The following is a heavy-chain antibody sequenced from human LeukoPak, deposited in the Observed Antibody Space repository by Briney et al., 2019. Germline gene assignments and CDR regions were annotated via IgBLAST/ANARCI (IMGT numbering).Heavy chain of an antibody. D-gene: IGHD2-21*01. J-gene: IGHJ4*02. CDR2: ISYDGSNK. V-gene: IGHV3-30-3*01. CDR3: ARAGPRDSVDY. Sequence: GGSLRLSCAASGFTFSSYAMHWVRQAPGKGLEWVAVISYDGSNKYYADSVKGRFTISRDNSKNTLYLQMNRLRAEDTAVYYCARAGPRDSVDYWGQGTLVTVSS. CDR1: GFTFSSYA.